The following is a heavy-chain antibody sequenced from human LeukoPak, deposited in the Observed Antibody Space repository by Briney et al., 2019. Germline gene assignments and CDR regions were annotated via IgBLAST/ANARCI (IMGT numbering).Heavy chain of an antibody. J-gene: IGHJ4*02. CDR2: INPSGGST. CDR1: GYTFTSYY. V-gene: IGHV1-46*01. CDR3: ATAAGTTDYFDY. D-gene: IGHD1-14*01. Sequence: ASVKVSCKASGYTFTSYYMHWVRQAPGQGLEWMGIINPSGGSTSYAQKFQGRVTVTRDTSISTAYMELSRLRSDDTAVYYCATAAGTTDYFDYWGQGTLVTVSS.